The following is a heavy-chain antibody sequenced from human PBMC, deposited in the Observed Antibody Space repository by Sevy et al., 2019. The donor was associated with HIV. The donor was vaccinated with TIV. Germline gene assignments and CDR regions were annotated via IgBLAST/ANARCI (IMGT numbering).Heavy chain of an antibody. CDR3: ARDPTKGIAVAGDAFDI. CDR2: ISSSSSYI. CDR1: GFTFSSYS. D-gene: IGHD6-19*01. Sequence: GGSLRLSCAASGFTFSSYSMNWVRQAPGKGLEWVSSISSSSSYIYYPDSVKGRFTISRDNAKNSLYLQMNSLRAEDTAVYYCARDPTKGIAVAGDAFDIWGQGTMVTVSS. J-gene: IGHJ3*02. V-gene: IGHV3-21*01.